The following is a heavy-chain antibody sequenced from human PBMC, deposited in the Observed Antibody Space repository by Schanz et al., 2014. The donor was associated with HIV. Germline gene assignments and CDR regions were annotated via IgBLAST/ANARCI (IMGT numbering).Heavy chain of an antibody. D-gene: IGHD3-22*01. Sequence: QVQLVESGGGVAQPGRSLRLSCAASGFTFSTYGMHWVRQAPGKGLEWVAVISYDGTKKHYADSVKGRFTISRDNSKNTLNLRVNSLRAEDTAVYYCAKDRNYYDSKYIGKGNYYYYYGMDVWGQGTTVTVSS. CDR1: GFTFSTYG. V-gene: IGHV3-30*18. J-gene: IGHJ6*02. CDR3: AKDRNYYDSKYIGKGNYYYYYGMDV. CDR2: ISYDGTKK.